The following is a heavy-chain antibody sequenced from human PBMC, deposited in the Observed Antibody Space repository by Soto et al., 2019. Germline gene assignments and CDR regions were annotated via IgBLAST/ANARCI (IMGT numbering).Heavy chain of an antibody. Sequence: GGSLRLSCAASGFTFSSYEMNWVRQAPGKGLEWVSYISSGGSSIYYADSVKVRFTISRDHSKNSLYLQMNSLRAEDTAVYYCARDATYYYHSSGYYHXWGQGTLVTVSX. CDR2: ISSGGSSI. J-gene: IGHJ4*02. CDR3: ARDATYYYHSSGYYHX. D-gene: IGHD3-22*01. CDR1: GFTFSSYE. V-gene: IGHV3-48*03.